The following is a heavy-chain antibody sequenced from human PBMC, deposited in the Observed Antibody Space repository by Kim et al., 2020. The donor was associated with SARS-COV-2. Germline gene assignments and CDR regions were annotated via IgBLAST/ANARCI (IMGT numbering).Heavy chain of an antibody. CDR3: TTDRYSSSWYVSSY. CDR1: GFTFSNAW. D-gene: IGHD6-13*01. CDR2: IKSKTDGGTT. V-gene: IGHV3-15*01. J-gene: IGHJ4*02. Sequence: GGSLRLSCAASGFTFSNAWMSWVRQAPGKGLEWVGRIKSKTDGGTTDYAAPVKGRFTISRDDSKNTLYLQMNSLKTEDTAVYYCTTDRYSSSWYVSSYWGQGTLVTVSS.